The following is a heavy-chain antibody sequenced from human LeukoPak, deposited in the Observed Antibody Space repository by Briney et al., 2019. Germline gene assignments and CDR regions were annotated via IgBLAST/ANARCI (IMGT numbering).Heavy chain of an antibody. V-gene: IGHV4-30-4*01. CDR2: IYYSGST. CDR3: ARRLLWFGRLSGWFDP. Sequence: SETLSLTCTVSGGSISSGNYYWSWIRQPPGKGLEWIGYIYYSGSTSYNPSLKSRVTISVDTSKNQFSLKLCSVTAADTAVYYCARRLLWFGRLSGWFDPWGQGTLVTVSS. D-gene: IGHD3-10*01. J-gene: IGHJ5*02. CDR1: GGSISSGNYY.